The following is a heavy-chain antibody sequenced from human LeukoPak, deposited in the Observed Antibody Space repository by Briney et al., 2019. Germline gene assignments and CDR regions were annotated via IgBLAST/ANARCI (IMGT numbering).Heavy chain of an antibody. J-gene: IGHJ3*01. Sequence: GASVKVSCKTSGYTFTGYYIHWVGQAPGQGLEWMGWINPNTGGTNYAQDFQGRVTMTRDTYVTTAYMELRSLRSDGTAVYFCARERESGRSDAFDLWGQGTMVTVSS. CDR2: INPNTGGT. V-gene: IGHV1-2*02. D-gene: IGHD3-10*01. CDR1: GYTFTGYY. CDR3: ARERESGRSDAFDL.